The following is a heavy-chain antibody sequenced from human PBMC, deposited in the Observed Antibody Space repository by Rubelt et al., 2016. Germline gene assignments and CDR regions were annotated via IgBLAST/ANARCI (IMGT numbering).Heavy chain of an antibody. V-gene: IGHV1-69*01. CDR2: IIPVFGTA. CDR1: AGTFSSYA. J-gene: IGHJ4*02. Sequence: QVQLVQSGAEVKKPGSSVKVSCKASAGTFSSYAISWLRQAPGQGLEWMGGIIPVFGTANDAQKFQGRITMTADESTSTAYMGLSSLRSEDTAVYYCATTIAIRPYYFDCWGQGTLVTVSS. D-gene: IGHD6-6*01. CDR3: ATTIAIRPYYFDC.